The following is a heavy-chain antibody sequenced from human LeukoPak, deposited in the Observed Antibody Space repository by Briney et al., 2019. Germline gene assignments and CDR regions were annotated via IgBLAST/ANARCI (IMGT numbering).Heavy chain of an antibody. D-gene: IGHD1-7*01. CDR3: AGHRGITGTIENWFDP. Sequence: SEALSLTCAVYGGSFSGYYWSWIRQPPGKGLEWIGEINHSGSTNYNPSLKSRVTISVDTSKNQFSLKLSSVTAADTAVYYCAGHRGITGTIENWFDPWGQGTLVTVSS. J-gene: IGHJ5*02. V-gene: IGHV4-34*01. CDR2: INHSGST. CDR1: GGSFSGYY.